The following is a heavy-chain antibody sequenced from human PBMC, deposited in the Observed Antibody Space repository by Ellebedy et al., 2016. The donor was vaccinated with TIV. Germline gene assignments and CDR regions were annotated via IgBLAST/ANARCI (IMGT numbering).Heavy chain of an antibody. CDR3: AREQELYAFDI. J-gene: IGHJ3*02. Sequence: GGSLRLXXAASGFNVSWSYMTWVRQAPGKGLEWVSVIYTGGSTYYGDAVKGRFTISRHNSKNTLYLQMNSLRAEDTAVYYGAREQELYAFDIWGLGTVVTVSS. D-gene: IGHD1-7*01. CDR2: IYTGGST. V-gene: IGHV3-53*04. CDR1: GFNVSWSY.